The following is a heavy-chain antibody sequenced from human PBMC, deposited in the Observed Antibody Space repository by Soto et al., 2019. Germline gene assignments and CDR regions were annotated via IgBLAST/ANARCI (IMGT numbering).Heavy chain of an antibody. CDR3: AKGPGDFGYYYYYGMDV. Sequence: GGSLRLSCAASGFTFSSYAMSWVRQAPGKGQEWVSAISGSGGSTYYADSVKGRFTISRDNSKNTLYLQMNSLRAEDTAVYYCAKGPGDFGYYYYYGMDVWGQGTTVTVSS. CDR2: ISGSGGST. J-gene: IGHJ6*02. D-gene: IGHD3-3*01. V-gene: IGHV3-23*01. CDR1: GFTFSSYA.